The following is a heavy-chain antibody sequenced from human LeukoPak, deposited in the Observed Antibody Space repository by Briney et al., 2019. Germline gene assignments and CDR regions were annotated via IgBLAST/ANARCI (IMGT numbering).Heavy chain of an antibody. CDR1: GYNFAAYW. Sequence: GESLQISCRGSGYNFAAYWIGWVRQMPGKGVEWVGITYPDDSETRYSASFRGQVTMTADKSNSIAYLQWSSLKASDTAIYFCARFLGPSGGLDYWGQGTRVTVSS. V-gene: IGHV5-51*01. CDR3: ARFLGPSGGLDY. D-gene: IGHD4-23*01. J-gene: IGHJ4*02. CDR2: TYPDDSET.